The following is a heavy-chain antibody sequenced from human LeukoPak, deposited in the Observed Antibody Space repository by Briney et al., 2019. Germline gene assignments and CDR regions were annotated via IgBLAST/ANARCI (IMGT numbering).Heavy chain of an antibody. CDR3: AREGYCSSTSCSNDAFDI. Sequence: TSETLSLTCTVSGGSISSGDYYWSWIRQPPGKGLEWIGYIYYSGSTYYNPSLKSRVTISVDTSKNQFSLKLSSVTAADTAVYYCAREGYCSSTSCSNDAFDIRGQGTMVTVSS. D-gene: IGHD2-2*01. V-gene: IGHV4-30-4*01. CDR2: IYYSGST. J-gene: IGHJ3*02. CDR1: GGSISSGDYY.